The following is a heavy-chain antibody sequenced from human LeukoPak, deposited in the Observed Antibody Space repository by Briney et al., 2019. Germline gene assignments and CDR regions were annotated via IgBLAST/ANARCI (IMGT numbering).Heavy chain of an antibody. CDR2: IIPIFGTA. D-gene: IGHD3-10*01. J-gene: IGHJ4*02. CDR1: GGTFSSYA. Sequence: SVKVSCKASGGTFSSYAISWVRQAPGQGLEWMGGIIPIFGTANYAQKFQGRVTITADESTSTAYMELSSLRSEDTAVYYCARDLGDGARGVNGGYSDYWGQGTLVTVSS. V-gene: IGHV1-69*01. CDR3: ARDLGDGARGVNGGYSDY.